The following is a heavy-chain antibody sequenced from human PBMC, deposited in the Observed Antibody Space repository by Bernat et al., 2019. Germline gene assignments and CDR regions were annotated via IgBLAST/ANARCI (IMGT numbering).Heavy chain of an antibody. CDR3: ARDHGDGYNLY. J-gene: IGHJ4*02. V-gene: IGHV1-18*01. D-gene: IGHD5-24*01. CDR2: ISAYNGYT. CDR1: GYTFTTYG. Sequence: QVQLVQSGAEVKKPGASVRFSCKASGYTFTTYGISWVRQAPGQGLESMGWISAYNGYTNYAQKLQGRVTMTTDTSTTTAYMELRSLRSDDTAVYYCARDHGDGYNLYWGQGTLVTVSS.